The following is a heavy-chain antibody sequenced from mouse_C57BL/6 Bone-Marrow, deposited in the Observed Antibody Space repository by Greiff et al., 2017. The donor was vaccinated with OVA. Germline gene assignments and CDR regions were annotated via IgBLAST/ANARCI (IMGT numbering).Heavy chain of an antibody. V-gene: IGHV10-1*01. Sequence: DVMLVESGGGLVQPKGSLKLSCAASGFSFNTYAMNWVRQAPGKGLEWVARIRSKSNNYATYYADSVKDRFTISRDDSESMLYLQMNNLKTEDTAMYYCVREGVYDDRYWYFDVWGTGTTVTVSS. J-gene: IGHJ1*03. D-gene: IGHD2-3*01. CDR2: IRSKSNNYAT. CDR3: VREGVYDDRYWYFDV. CDR1: GFSFNTYA.